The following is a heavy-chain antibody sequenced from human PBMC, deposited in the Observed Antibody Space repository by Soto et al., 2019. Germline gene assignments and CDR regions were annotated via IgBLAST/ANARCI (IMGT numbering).Heavy chain of an antibody. CDR2: IYYRGNT. J-gene: IGHJ5*01. CDR1: GGSISSSSYY. CDR3: ARVASNGGLDS. V-gene: IGHV4-39*02. D-gene: IGHD2-15*01. Sequence: PSETLSLTCTGSGGSISSSSYYWGWIRQPPGKGLEWIGSIYYRGNTYYNPSLKSRVTISVDTSKNHFSLNLSSVTAADTAVYYCARVASNGGLDSWGQGLLVTVPS.